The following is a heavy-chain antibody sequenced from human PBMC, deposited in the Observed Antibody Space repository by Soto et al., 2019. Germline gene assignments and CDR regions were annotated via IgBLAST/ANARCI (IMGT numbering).Heavy chain of an antibody. J-gene: IGHJ5*02. CDR2: IFYTGTT. CDR3: ARLVVVAPVDNA. V-gene: IGHV4-39*02. Sequence: SSETLSLTCSFSGFSINYNSYYLGWVRQPPGKGLEWVGGIFYTGTTYYSPSLKDRVTISVDTSKNSFSLNLTSVTAADTAVYFCARLVVVAPVDNAWGQGTLVTVSS. D-gene: IGHD2-15*01. CDR1: GFSINYNSYY.